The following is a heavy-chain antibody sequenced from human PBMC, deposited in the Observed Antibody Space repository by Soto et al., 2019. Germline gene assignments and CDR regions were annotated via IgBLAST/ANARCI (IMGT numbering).Heavy chain of an antibody. J-gene: IGHJ4*02. V-gene: IGHV4-39*01. CDR1: GGSVSSSSYY. CDR3: ERLEGLATISYYFDY. Sequence: KTSETLSLTCTVSGGSVSSSSYYWGWVRQPPGKGLEWIGSVYYSGSTYYNPSLESRVTISVDKSKNQFSLKLMSLSAADTAVYCCERLEGLATISYYFDYWGQGALVTVPQ. D-gene: IGHD3-9*01. CDR2: VYYSGST.